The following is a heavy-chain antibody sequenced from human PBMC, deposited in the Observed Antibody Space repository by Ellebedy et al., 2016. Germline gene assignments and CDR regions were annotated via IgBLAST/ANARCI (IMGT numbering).Heavy chain of an antibody. V-gene: IGHV3-33*01. J-gene: IGHJ6*02. CDR1: GFTFSSYG. Sequence: GGSLRLXCAASGFTFSSYGMHWVRQAPGKGLEWVAVIWYDGSNKYYADSVKGRFTISRDNSKNTLYLQMNSLRAEDTAVYYCAREGVAGTGYYYGMDVWGQGTTVTVSS. CDR2: IWYDGSNK. D-gene: IGHD6-19*01. CDR3: AREGVAGTGYYYGMDV.